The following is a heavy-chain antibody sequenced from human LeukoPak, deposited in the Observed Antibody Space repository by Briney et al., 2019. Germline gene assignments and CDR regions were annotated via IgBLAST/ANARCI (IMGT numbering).Heavy chain of an antibody. J-gene: IGHJ6*02. CDR3: AKDSRESSGHFPYYYYYHYGLDV. D-gene: IGHD3-22*01. Sequence: GGSLRLSCSASGFTFSSYAMHWVRQAPGKGLEYVSAISSNGGSTYYADSARGRFTVSRDNSKNTLYLQMNSLRAEDTAVYYCAKDSRESSGHFPYYYYYHYGLDVWGQGTTVTVSS. CDR2: ISSNGGST. CDR1: GFTFSSYA. V-gene: IGHV3-64*04.